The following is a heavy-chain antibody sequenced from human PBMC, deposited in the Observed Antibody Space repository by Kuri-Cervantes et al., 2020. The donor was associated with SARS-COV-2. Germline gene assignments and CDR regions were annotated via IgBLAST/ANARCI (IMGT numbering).Heavy chain of an antibody. CDR2: IKQDGSEK. CDR1: GFTFSSYW. D-gene: IGHD3-3*01. J-gene: IGHJ6*03. V-gene: IGHV3-7*01. CDR3: ARDLFGDFWGGFYYYMDV. Sequence: GESLKISCAASGFTFSSYWMSWVRQAPGKGLEWVANIKQDGSEKYYVDSVKGRFTISRDNAKNSLYLQMNSLRAEDTAVYYCARDLFGDFWGGFYYYMDVWGKGTTVTVSS.